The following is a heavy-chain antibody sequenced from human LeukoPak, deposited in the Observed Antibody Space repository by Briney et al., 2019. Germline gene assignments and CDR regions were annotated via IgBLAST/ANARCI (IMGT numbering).Heavy chain of an antibody. J-gene: IGHJ6*02. CDR2: IIPIFGTA. V-gene: IGHV1-69*13. Sequence: GASVKVSCKASGYTFTSYGISWVRQAPGQGLEWMGGIIPIFGTANYAQKFQGRVTITADESTSTAYMELSSLRSEDTAVYYCARDPGYYPRRIPYGMDVWGQGTTVTVSS. CDR3: ARDPGYYPRRIPYGMDV. CDR1: GYTFTSYG. D-gene: IGHD3-9*01.